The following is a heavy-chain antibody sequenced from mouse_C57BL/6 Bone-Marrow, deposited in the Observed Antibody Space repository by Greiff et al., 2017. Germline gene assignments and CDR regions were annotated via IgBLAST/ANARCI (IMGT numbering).Heavy chain of an antibody. V-gene: IGHV1-52*01. J-gene: IGHJ4*01. Sequence: VQLQQPGAELVRPGSSVQLSCKASGYTFTSYWMHWVKQRPIQGLEWIGNIDPSDSETHYNQKFKDKATLTVDKSSSTAYMQLSSLTSEDSAVYYCARRDYYAMDYWGQGTSVTVSS. D-gene: IGHD3-3*01. CDR3: ARRDYYAMDY. CDR2: IDPSDSET. CDR1: GYTFTSYW.